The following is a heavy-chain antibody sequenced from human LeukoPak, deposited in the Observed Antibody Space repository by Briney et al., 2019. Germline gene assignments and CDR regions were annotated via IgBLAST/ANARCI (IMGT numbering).Heavy chain of an antibody. CDR2: ISYDGGKK. D-gene: IGHD3-10*01. CDR3: ARGIPPDY. J-gene: IGHJ4*02. Sequence: GGSLRLSCAASGFTFSSYGMHWVRQAPGKGLEWVALISYDGGKKYYADSVKGRFTISRDNSKNTLYLQMNSLRAEDTAVYHCARGIPPDYWGQGTLVTVSS. V-gene: IGHV3-30*03. CDR1: GFTFSSYG.